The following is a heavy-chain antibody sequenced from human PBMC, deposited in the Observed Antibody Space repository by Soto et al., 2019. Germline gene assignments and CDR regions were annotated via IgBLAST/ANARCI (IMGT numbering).Heavy chain of an antibody. CDR3: ARDRLHGSYYYYYYMDV. J-gene: IGHJ6*03. CDR1: GGTFSSYA. V-gene: IGHV1-69*10. D-gene: IGHD1-26*01. Sequence: ASVKVSCKASGGTFSSYAISWVRRAPGQGLEWMGGIIPIFGIANYAQKFQGRVTITADKSTSTAYMELSSLRSEDTAVYYCARDRLHGSYYYYYYMDVWGKGTTVTVSS. CDR2: IIPIFGIA.